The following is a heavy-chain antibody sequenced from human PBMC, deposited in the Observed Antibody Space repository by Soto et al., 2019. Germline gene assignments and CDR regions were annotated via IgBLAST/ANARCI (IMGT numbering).Heavy chain of an antibody. CDR1: GFTFSSYA. J-gene: IGHJ6*03. V-gene: IGHV3-23*01. CDR2: ISGSGGST. D-gene: IGHD2-2*01. Sequence: GGSLRLSCAASGFTFSSYAMSWVRQAPGKGLEWVSAISGSGGSTYYADSVKGRFTISRDNSKNTLYLQMNSLRAEDTAVYYCAKRRIVVVPAAQYYYYYMDVWGKGTTVTVSS. CDR3: AKRRIVVVPAAQYYYYYMDV.